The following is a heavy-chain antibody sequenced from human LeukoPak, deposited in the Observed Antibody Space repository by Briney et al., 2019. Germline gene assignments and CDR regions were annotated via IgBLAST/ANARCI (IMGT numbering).Heavy chain of an antibody. Sequence: ASVKVSCKASGYTFTGYYMHWVRQAPGQGLEWMGWINPNSGGTNYAQKFQGRVTMTRDTSISTAYMELSRLRSDDTAVYYCRGSDSSGYYSSPYYLDYWGQGTLVTVST. CDR3: RGSDSSGYYSSPYYLDY. CDR2: INPNSGGT. CDR1: GYTFTGYY. V-gene: IGHV1-2*02. J-gene: IGHJ4*02. D-gene: IGHD3-22*01.